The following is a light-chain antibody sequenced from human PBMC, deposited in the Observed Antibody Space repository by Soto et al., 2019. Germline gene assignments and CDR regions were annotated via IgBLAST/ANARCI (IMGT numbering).Light chain of an antibody. CDR3: QSFDRSLSGVV. Sequence: QSVLTQTPSVSGALGQRVTISCTGSSSNIGAGYDVQWYQQLPGTAPKLLIHSNTNRPSGVPDRFSASKSGTSASLAITGLQAEDEADYHCQSFDRSLSGVVFGGGTKVTVL. V-gene: IGLV1-40*01. CDR2: SNT. CDR1: SSNIGAGYD. J-gene: IGLJ2*01.